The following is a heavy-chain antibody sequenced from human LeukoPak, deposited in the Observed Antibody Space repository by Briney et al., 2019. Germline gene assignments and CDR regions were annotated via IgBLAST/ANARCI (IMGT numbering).Heavy chain of an antibody. CDR3: ARVFSRITIFGVVNNAFDI. CDR2: IYTSGST. CDR1: GGSISSGSYY. V-gene: IGHV4-61*02. D-gene: IGHD3-3*01. J-gene: IGHJ3*02. Sequence: PSQTLSLTCTVSGGSISSGSYYWSWIRQPAGKGLEWIGRIYTSGSTNYNPSLKSRVTISVDTSKNQFSLKLSSVTAADTAVYYCARVFSRITIFGVVNNAFDIWGQGTMVTVSS.